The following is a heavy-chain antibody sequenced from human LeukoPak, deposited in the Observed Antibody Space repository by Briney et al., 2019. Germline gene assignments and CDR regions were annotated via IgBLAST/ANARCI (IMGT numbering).Heavy chain of an antibody. Sequence: RGSLRLSCAASGFTLSSYSMNWVRQAPGKGLEWISHITWSGSTIFYADSVKGRFTISRDSAKNSLYLQMSSLRGEDTAVYYCARSPLGLEWFNYYYYYGMDVWGQGTTVTVSS. CDR1: GFTLSSYS. V-gene: IGHV3-48*01. D-gene: IGHD3-3*01. CDR2: ITWSGSTI. CDR3: ARSPLGLEWFNYYYYYGMDV. J-gene: IGHJ6*02.